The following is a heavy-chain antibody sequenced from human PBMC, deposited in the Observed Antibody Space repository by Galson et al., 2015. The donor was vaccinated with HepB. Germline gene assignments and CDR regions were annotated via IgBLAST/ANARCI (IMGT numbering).Heavy chain of an antibody. D-gene: IGHD6-13*01. CDR1: GFTFSSAV. V-gene: IGHV3-30-3*01. CDR2: ISYDENNK. J-gene: IGHJ4*02. CDR3: AKEQQLVLVY. Sequence: SLRLSCAASGFTFSSAVMHWVRQAPGKGLEWVAVISYDENNKFYADSVKGRFTIPRDNSKNTLYLQMNSLRPEDTAVYYCAKEQQLVLVYWGQGTQVTVSS.